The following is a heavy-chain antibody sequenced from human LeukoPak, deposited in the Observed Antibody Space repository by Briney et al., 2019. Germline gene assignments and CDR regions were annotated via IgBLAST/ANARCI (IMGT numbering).Heavy chain of an antibody. CDR1: GYTFTGYY. Sequence: ASVKVSCKASGYTFTGYYMHWVRQAPGQGLEWMGRINPNSGGTNYEQKFQGRVTMTRDTSISTAYMELSRLRSDDTAVYYCARIYYDSSGYYDKWFDPWGQGTLVTVSS. CDR2: INPNSGGT. CDR3: ARIYYDSSGYYDKWFDP. D-gene: IGHD3-22*01. V-gene: IGHV1-2*06. J-gene: IGHJ5*02.